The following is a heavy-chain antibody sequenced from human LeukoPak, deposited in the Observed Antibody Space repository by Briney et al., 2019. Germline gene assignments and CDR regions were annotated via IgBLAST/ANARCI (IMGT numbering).Heavy chain of an antibody. V-gene: IGHV1-58*02. CDR3: AAAASVGATSTGYFDL. J-gene: IGHJ2*01. D-gene: IGHD1-26*01. CDR2: IVVGSGNT. Sequence: ASVKVSCKASGFTFTSSAMQWVRQARGQRLELIGWIVVGSGNTNYAQKFQERVTITRDMSTSTAYMELSSLRSEDTAVYYCAAAASVGATSTGYFDLWGRGTLVTVSS. CDR1: GFTFTSSA.